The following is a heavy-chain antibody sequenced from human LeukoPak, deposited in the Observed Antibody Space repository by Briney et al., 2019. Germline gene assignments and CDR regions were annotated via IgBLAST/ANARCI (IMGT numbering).Heavy chain of an antibody. CDR3: AIDPGPQWELLG. J-gene: IGHJ4*02. CDR1: GYTLTEFS. V-gene: IGHV1-24*01. Sequence: ASVKVSCKVSGYTLTEFSMHWVRQAPGKGLEWMGGFDPEDGETIYAQKFQGRVTMTEDTSTDTAYMELSSLRSEDTAVYYCAIDPGPQWELLGWGQGTLVTVSS. D-gene: IGHD1-26*01. CDR2: FDPEDGET.